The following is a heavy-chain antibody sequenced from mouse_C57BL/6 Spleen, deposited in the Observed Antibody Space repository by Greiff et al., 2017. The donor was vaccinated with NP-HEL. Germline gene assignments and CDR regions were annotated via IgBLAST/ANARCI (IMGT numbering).Heavy chain of an antibody. J-gene: IGHJ1*03. D-gene: IGHD2-14*01. V-gene: IGHV1-64*01. CDR3: ASPTVGGYLYFDV. CDR1: GYTFTNYW. Sequence: QVQLQQSGAELVKPGASVKLSCKASGYTFTNYWMHWVKQRPGQGLEWIGMIHPNSGSTNYNEKFKSKATLTVDKSSNTAYMQLCSLLSEDSSVYSCASPTVGGYLYFDVWGTGTTVTVSS. CDR2: IHPNSGST.